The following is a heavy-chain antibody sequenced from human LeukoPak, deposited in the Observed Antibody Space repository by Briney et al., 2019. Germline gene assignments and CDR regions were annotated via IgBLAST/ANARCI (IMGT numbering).Heavy chain of an antibody. V-gene: IGHV3-74*01. CDR1: TFIFGSYS. CDR3: ARWAPDSGGLYGMDV. Sequence: GGSLRLSCVGSTFIFGSYSMNWVRQAPGKGLVWVSRINSDGSSTSYADSVKGRFTISRDNAKNTLYLQMNSLRAEDTAVYYCARWAPDSGGLYGMDVWGQGTTVTVSS. J-gene: IGHJ6*02. D-gene: IGHD1-26*01. CDR2: INSDGSST.